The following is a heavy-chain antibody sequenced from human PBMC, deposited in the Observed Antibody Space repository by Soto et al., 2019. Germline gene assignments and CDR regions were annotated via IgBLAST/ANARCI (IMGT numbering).Heavy chain of an antibody. CDR2: INAGNGNT. CDR3: ARDRYYYDSSGYRPQFDY. Sequence: VSVTVSCKASGYTFTSYAMHWVRQAPGQRLEWMGWINAGNGNTKYSQKFQGRVTITRDTSASTAYMELSSLRSEDTAVYYCARDRYYYDSSGYRPQFDYWGQGTLVTVSS. V-gene: IGHV1-3*01. CDR1: GYTFTSYA. J-gene: IGHJ4*02. D-gene: IGHD3-22*01.